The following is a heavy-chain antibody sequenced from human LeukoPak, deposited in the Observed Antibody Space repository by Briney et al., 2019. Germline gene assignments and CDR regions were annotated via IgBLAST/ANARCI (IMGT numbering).Heavy chain of an antibody. V-gene: IGHV4-59*08. D-gene: IGHD6-19*01. Sequence: SEALSLTCTVSGDSINSYYWNWIRQPPGKGLEWIGDIYYSGSTNYNPSLKSRVTISLDTSKNQFSLNLRSVTAADTAVYYCAGAYSSGLFDNWGQGTLVTVSS. J-gene: IGHJ4*02. CDR1: GDSINSYY. CDR2: IYYSGST. CDR3: AGAYSSGLFDN.